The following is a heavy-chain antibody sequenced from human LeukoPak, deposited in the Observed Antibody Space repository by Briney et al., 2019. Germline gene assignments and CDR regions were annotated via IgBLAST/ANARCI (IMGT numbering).Heavy chain of an antibody. D-gene: IGHD5-18*01. Sequence: GGSLRLSCAASGFTFSSYAMSWVRQAPGKGLEWVSAISGSGGSTYYADSVKGRFTISRDNSKNTLYLQMNSLRAEDTAVYYCAKGKSKLWSLHLDYWGKGTLVTVSS. CDR1: GFTFSSYA. V-gene: IGHV3-23*01. J-gene: IGHJ4*02. CDR3: AKGKSKLWSLHLDY. CDR2: ISGSGGST.